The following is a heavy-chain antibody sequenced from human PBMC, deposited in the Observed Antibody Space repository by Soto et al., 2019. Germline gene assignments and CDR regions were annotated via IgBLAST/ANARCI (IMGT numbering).Heavy chain of an antibody. CDR1: GFTFSSYA. CDR3: ARDWGVVTKTFDY. Sequence: QVQLVESGGSVVQPGRSLRLSCAASGFTFSSYAMHWVRQAPGKGLEWVAVISYDGSNKYYADSVKGRFTISRDNSKNTLYLQMNSLRAEDTAVYYCARDWGVVTKTFDYWGQGTLVTVSS. D-gene: IGHD3-16*01. V-gene: IGHV3-30-3*01. CDR2: ISYDGSNK. J-gene: IGHJ4*02.